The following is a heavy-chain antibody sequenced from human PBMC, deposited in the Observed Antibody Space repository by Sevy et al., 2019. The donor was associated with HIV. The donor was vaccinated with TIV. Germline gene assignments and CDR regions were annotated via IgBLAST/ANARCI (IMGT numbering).Heavy chain of an antibody. J-gene: IGHJ3*02. CDR1: GFTFSIIY. CDR2: MKSKTDGGTT. D-gene: IGHD3-10*01. Sequence: GGSLRLSCAASGFTFSIIYMNWVRQSPGKGLEWVGRMKSKTDGGTTDYAAPVKDRFTMSRDDSKNTLYLQRNSLKADDTAVYYCTKVGLPNYRSEAFDIWGQGTMVTVSS. CDR3: TKVGLPNYRSEAFDI. V-gene: IGHV3-15*01.